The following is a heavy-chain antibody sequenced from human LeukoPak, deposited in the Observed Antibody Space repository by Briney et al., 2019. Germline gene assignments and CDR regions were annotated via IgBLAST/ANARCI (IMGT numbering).Heavy chain of an antibody. CDR2: ISTSGHNT. CDR3: ARVLDTAMAYFDY. CDR1: GFTFSSYT. D-gene: IGHD5-18*01. V-gene: IGHV3-23*01. Sequence: GGSLRLSCAASGFTFSSYTMTWVRQAPGKGLEWVSAISTSGHNTFYADSVKGRFTISRDNSKDTLFLQMNSLRAEDTAVYYCARVLDTAMAYFDYWGQGTLVTVSS. J-gene: IGHJ4*02.